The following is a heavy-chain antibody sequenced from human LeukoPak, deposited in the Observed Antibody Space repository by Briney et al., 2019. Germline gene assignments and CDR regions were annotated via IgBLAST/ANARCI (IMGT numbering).Heavy chain of an antibody. CDR3: ARDHPHGYCSSTSCPLDAFDI. V-gene: IGHV4-30-4*08. J-gene: IGHJ3*02. CDR2: TYYTGNT. D-gene: IGHD2-2*03. Sequence: PSETLSLTCIVSGGSISSGDYYWTWIRQPPGKGLEWIGYTYYTGNTYYNASLKSRVTISVDTSKNQFSLKLSSETAADTAVYYCARDHPHGYCSSTSCPLDAFDIWGQGTMVTVSS. CDR1: GGSISSGDYY.